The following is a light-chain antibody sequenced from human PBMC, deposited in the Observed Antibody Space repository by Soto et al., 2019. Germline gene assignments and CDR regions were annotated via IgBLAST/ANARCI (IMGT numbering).Light chain of an antibody. CDR2: AAS. V-gene: IGKV1-39*01. CDR1: QSISNH. CDR3: QQYGSSRT. Sequence: IQMTQSPSTLSASVEDRVIITCRASQSISNHLNWYQQKPGKAPKLLIFAASSLQSGVPSRFSGSGSGTDFTLTISRLEPEDFAVYYCQQYGSSRTFGQGTKVDIK. J-gene: IGKJ1*01.